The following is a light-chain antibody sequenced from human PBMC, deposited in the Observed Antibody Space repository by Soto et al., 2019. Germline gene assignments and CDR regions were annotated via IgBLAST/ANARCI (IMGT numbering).Light chain of an antibody. CDR2: GAS. CDR1: QTVSSY. J-gene: IGKJ5*01. Sequence: ENVLTQSPGTLSLSPGERATLSCRASQTVSSYLTWYQQRPGQAPRLLISGASRRATGIPVRFSGSGSGTDFTLTISRLEPEDFALYYCQQYGTLPITFGQGTRLEIK. CDR3: QQYGTLPIT. V-gene: IGKV3-20*01.